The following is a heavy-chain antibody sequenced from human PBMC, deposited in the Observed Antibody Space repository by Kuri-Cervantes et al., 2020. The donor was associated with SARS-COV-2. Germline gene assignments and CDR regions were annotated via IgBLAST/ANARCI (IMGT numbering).Heavy chain of an antibody. J-gene: IGHJ4*02. CDR3: ARVSNGELPLDY. Sequence: SETLSLTCTVSGGSISSSNYYWNWIRQPAGKGLEWIGYIYASGSTYYNPSLKSRVTISVDTSKNQFSLKLSSVTAADTAVYYCARVSNGELPLDYWGQGTLVTVSS. CDR1: GGSISSSNYY. V-gene: IGHV4-61*09. D-gene: IGHD1-26*01. CDR2: IYASGST.